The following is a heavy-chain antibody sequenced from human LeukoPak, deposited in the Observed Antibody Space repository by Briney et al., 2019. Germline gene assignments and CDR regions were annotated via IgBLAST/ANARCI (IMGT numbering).Heavy chain of an antibody. Sequence: KTGGSLRLSCAASGFTFSNAWMSWVRQAPGKGLEWVGRIKSKTDGGTTDYAAPVKGRFTISRDDSKNTLYLQMNSLKTEDTAVYYCTRVIMGVGAFDIWGQGTMVTVSS. V-gene: IGHV3-15*01. CDR1: GFTFSNAW. CDR2: IKSKTDGGTT. D-gene: IGHD3-16*02. CDR3: TRVIMGVGAFDI. J-gene: IGHJ3*02.